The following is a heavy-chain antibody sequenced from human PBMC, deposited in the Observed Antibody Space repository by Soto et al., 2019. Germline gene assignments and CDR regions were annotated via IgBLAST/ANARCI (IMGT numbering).Heavy chain of an antibody. CDR2: IIPIFGTA. Sequence: ASVKVSCKASGGTFSSYAISWVRQAPGQGFEWMGGIIPIFGTANYAQKFQGRVTITADESTSTAYMELSSLRSEDTAVYYCAREGYSYGRRRNTRFDYWGQGTLVTVSS. D-gene: IGHD5-18*01. CDR3: AREGYSYGRRRNTRFDY. V-gene: IGHV1-69*13. J-gene: IGHJ4*02. CDR1: GGTFSSYA.